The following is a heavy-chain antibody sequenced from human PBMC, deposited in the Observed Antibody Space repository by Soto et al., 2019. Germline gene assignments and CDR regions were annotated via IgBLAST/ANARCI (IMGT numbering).Heavy chain of an antibody. Sequence: PGGSLRLSCAASGLTLSSYAMSWVRQAPGKGLEWVSGISGSGGRTYYGDSVKGRFTISRDNSKNTLYLQMNSLSAEDTALYYCAKAEVAPGVIFGFDVWGQGTVVTVSS. J-gene: IGHJ3*01. V-gene: IGHV3-23*01. D-gene: IGHD3-3*01. CDR2: ISGSGGRT. CDR3: AKAEVAPGVIFGFDV. CDR1: GLTLSSYA.